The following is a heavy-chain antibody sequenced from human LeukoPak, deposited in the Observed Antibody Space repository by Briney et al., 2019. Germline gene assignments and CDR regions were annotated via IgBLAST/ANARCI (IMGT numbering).Heavy chain of an antibody. V-gene: IGHV3-30*02. J-gene: IGHJ6*02. Sequence: PGGSLRLSCAASGFSFSSYGMHWLRQAPGKGPESVALIRHDGTETYHADSVKGRFIISRDDSKSTFYLQMNSLRPEDTAVYYCAKANRDHLSHYYGVDVWGPGTTV. CDR3: AKANRDHLSHYYGVDV. CDR2: IRHDGTET. CDR1: GFSFSSYG. D-gene: IGHD3-10*01.